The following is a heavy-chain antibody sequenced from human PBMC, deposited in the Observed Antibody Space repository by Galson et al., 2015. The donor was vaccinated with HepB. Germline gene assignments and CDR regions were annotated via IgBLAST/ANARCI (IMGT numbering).Heavy chain of an antibody. CDR3: AKDPYLYSALAGTMAGFDY. J-gene: IGHJ4*02. D-gene: IGHD6-19*01. V-gene: IGHV3-30*18. Sequence: SLRLSCAASGFTFSNYGMHWVRQAPGKGLEWVAVISYDGSNKYYADSVKGRFTISRDNSKNTLYLQMNSLRAEGTALYYCAKDPYLYSALAGTMAGFDYWGQGTLGTVSS. CDR1: GFTFSNYG. CDR2: ISYDGSNK.